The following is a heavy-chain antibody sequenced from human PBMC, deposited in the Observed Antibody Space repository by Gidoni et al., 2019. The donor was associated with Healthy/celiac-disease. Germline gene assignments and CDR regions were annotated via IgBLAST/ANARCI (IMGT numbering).Heavy chain of an antibody. J-gene: IGHJ6*02. V-gene: IGHV3-30-3*01. CDR3: ARDLDGYSGSYYYYYGMDV. CDR1: GFTFRSYA. D-gene: IGHD1-26*01. Sequence: QVQLVESGGGVVQPGRSLRLSCAASGFTFRSYAMPWVRQAPGKGLEWVAVISYDGSNKYYADSVKGRFTISRDNSKNTLYLQMNSLRAEDTAVYYCARDLDGYSGSYYYYYGMDVWGQGTTVTVSS. CDR2: ISYDGSNK.